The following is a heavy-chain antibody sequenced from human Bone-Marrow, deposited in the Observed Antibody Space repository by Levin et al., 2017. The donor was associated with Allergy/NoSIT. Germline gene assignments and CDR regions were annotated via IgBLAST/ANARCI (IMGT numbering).Heavy chain of an antibody. V-gene: IGHV3-11*05. D-gene: IGHD4-23*01. CDR2: LFCPSGSP. Sequence: LSFSSSLFCFLVFYFIWIRQAPWPFLSFFSSLFCPSGSPTSADSVKGRFTISRDNAKNSLYLQMNSLRAEDTALYYCARDKNGDPGPVAFDYWGQGTLVTVSS. CDR3: ARDKNGDPGPVAFDY. J-gene: IGHJ4*02. CDR1: LFCFLVFY.